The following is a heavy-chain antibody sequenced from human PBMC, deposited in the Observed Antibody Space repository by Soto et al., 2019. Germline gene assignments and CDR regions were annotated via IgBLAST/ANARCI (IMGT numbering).Heavy chain of an antibody. V-gene: IGHV4-30-2*01. Sequence: SETLSLTCAVSGGSISSGGYSWSWIRHPPGKGLEWIGYIYHSGSTYYNPSLKSRVTISVDRSKNQFSLKLSSVTAADTAVYYCARENGGNSAVDYWGQGTLVTVSS. J-gene: IGHJ4*02. D-gene: IGHD2-21*02. CDR1: GGSISSGGYS. CDR2: IYHSGST. CDR3: ARENGGNSAVDY.